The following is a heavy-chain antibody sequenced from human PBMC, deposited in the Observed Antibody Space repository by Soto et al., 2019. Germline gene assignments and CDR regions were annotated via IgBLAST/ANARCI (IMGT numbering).Heavy chain of an antibody. CDR3: AREGSRPYYYYGMDV. D-gene: IGHD2-15*01. V-gene: IGHV1-18*01. J-gene: IGHJ6*02. CDR1: GYSFTTYG. CDR2: ISTYNGDT. Sequence: QVQLVQSGAEVKKPGASVKVSCKASGYSFTTYGIAWVRQAPGQGLEWMGWISTYNGDTDYAQNLQGRVIMTTDTSTTTAYMEVRSLRSDDTAVYYCAREGSRPYYYYGMDVWGQGTTVIVSS.